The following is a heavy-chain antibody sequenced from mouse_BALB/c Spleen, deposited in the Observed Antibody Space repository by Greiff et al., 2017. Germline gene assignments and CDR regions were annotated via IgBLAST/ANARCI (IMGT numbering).Heavy chain of an antibody. CDR1: GYTFTSYW. J-gene: IGHJ2*01. D-gene: IGHD4-1*01. Sequence: VKLMESGAELVKPGASVKLSCKTSGYTFTSYWIQWAKQRPGQGLGWIGEIFPGTGTTYYNEKFKGKATLTIDTSSSTAYMQLSSLTSEDSAVYFCARGGLGFDYWGQGTTLTVSS. V-gene: IGHV1S132*01. CDR3: ARGGLGFDY. CDR2: IFPGTGTT.